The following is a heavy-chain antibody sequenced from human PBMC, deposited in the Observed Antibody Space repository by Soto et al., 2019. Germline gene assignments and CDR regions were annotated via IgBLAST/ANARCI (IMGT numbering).Heavy chain of an antibody. J-gene: IGHJ6*02. CDR3: ARMNADSGSHYYAMDV. CDR2: FFSDVER. Sequence: GSGPTLVNPTETLTLTCTISGFSLSNGRMGVSWIRQPPGRALEWLAHFFSDVERSYSTSMQSRLTMSQDTSGTQVVLTMTNMDLQDTGTYFCARMNADSGSHYYAMDVWGPGTPVTVSS. D-gene: IGHD4-17*01. V-gene: IGHV2-26*03. CDR1: GFSLSNGRMG.